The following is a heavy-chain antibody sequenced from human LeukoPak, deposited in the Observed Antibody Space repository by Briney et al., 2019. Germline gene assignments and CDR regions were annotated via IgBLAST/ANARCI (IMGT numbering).Heavy chain of an antibody. V-gene: IGHV3-66*01. J-gene: IGHJ4*02. D-gene: IGHD1-26*01. Sequence: PGGSLRLSCAASGFTVSSNYMSWVRQAPGKGLEWVSVIYSGGSTYYADSVKGRFTISGDNSKSTLYLQMNSLRAEDTAVYYCARALVGATAYWGQGTLVTVSS. CDR1: GFTVSSNY. CDR3: ARALVGATAY. CDR2: IYSGGST.